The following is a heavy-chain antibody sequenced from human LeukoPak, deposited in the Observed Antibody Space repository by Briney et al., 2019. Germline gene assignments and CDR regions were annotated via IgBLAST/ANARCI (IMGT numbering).Heavy chain of an antibody. V-gene: IGHV3-21*01. Sequence: GGSLRLSCAASGFPLGAKTRNWFAKAQGRGLSWAPSISSSSSYIYYGDSVKGRFTISRDNAKNSLYLQMNSLIAQDTAVYYCARDRGIATFTSVGQFDSWGQGTLVSVSS. CDR2: ISSSSSYI. D-gene: IGHD5-24*01. CDR1: GFPLGAKT. CDR3: ARDRGIATFTSVGQFDS. J-gene: IGHJ4*02.